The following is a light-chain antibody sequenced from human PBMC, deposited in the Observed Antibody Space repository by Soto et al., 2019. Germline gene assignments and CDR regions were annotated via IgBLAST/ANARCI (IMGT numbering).Light chain of an antibody. CDR1: QSITTY. J-gene: IGKJ1*01. Sequence: DIPMTQSPSSLSASVGDRVTITCRASQSITTYLNWYQQKPGKAPKLLIYAASSLQSGVPSRFSGSGSGADFTLTISSLQPEDFAIYFCQQSYSTPRTFGQGIKVEIK. CDR3: QQSYSTPRT. CDR2: AAS. V-gene: IGKV1-39*01.